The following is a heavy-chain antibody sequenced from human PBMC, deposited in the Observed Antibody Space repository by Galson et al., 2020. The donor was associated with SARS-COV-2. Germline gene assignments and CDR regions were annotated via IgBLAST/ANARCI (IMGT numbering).Heavy chain of an antibody. CDR3: ARGHFYYYGMDV. J-gene: IGHJ6*02. Sequence: TGGSLRLSCAASGFTFSSYGMHWVRQAPGKGLEWVAVIWYDGSNKYYADSVKGRFTISRDNSKNTLYLQMNSLRAEDTAVYYCARGHFYYYGMDVWGQGTTVTVSS. V-gene: IGHV3-33*01. CDR1: GFTFSSYG. CDR2: IWYDGSNK.